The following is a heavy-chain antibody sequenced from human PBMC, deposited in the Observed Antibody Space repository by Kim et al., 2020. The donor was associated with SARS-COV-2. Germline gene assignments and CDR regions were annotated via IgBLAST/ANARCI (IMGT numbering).Heavy chain of an antibody. V-gene: IGHV3-23*01. Sequence: GGSLRLSCAASRFTFSNFAMSWVRQAPGKGLEWVSCIFGSGSGTYYADSLKGRFTISRDNSRNTLYLEMNNLRAEDTAVYFCARHLHITSVTFIGYFDLWGRGTLVTVSS. D-gene: IGHD2-15*01. CDR1: RFTFSNFA. CDR2: IFGSGSGT. J-gene: IGHJ2*01. CDR3: ARHLHITSVTFIGYFDL.